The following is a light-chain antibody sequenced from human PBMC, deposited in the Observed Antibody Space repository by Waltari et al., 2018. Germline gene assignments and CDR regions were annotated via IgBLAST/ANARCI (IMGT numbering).Light chain of an antibody. Sequence: DIVMTQSPATLSMSPGERATLSCRASQSIGSNLAWYQHKPGQAPRFLIYGASTRATGLPARFSGSGSGTEFTLTISSLQSADFAVYYCQQYNNWPETFGQGTKVEIK. CDR3: QQYNNWPET. CDR1: QSIGSN. CDR2: GAS. V-gene: IGKV3-15*01. J-gene: IGKJ1*01.